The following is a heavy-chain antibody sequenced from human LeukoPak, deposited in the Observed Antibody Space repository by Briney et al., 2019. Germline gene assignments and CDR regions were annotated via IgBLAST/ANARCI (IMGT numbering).Heavy chain of an antibody. J-gene: IGHJ4*02. CDR2: ISSNGGST. CDR1: GFTFSSYT. V-gene: IGHV3-64D*06. D-gene: IGHD6-13*01. Sequence: GGSLRLSCSASGFTFSSYTMRWVRQAPGKGLEYVSAISSNGGSTYYADSVKGRSTISRDNSKNTLYLQMRSLRTEDTAVYYCVKPPYSSSWYPFDYWGEGTLVTVSS. CDR3: VKPPYSSSWYPFDY.